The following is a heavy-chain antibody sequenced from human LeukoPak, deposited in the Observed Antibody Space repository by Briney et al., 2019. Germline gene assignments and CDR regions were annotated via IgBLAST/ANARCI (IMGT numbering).Heavy chain of an antibody. J-gene: IGHJ6*03. CDR3: ARKGYGGANMDV. CDR2: INPNSGGT. D-gene: IGHD2-21*01. Sequence: GASVKVSCKASGYTFTGYYMHWVRQAPGQGLEWMGRINPNSGGTNYAQKFQGRATMTRDTSISTAYMELSRLRSDDTAVYYCARKGYGGANMDVWGKGTTVTVSS. V-gene: IGHV1-2*06. CDR1: GYTFTGYY.